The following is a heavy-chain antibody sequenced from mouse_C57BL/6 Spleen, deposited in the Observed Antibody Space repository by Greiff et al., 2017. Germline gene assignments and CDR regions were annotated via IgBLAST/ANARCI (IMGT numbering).Heavy chain of an antibody. CDR2: IWRGGST. D-gene: IGHD2-5*01. CDR1: GFSLTSYG. V-gene: IGHV2-5*01. J-gene: IGHJ1*03. Sequence: VQLQESGPGLVQPSQSLSITCTVSGFSLTSYGVHWVRQSPGKGLEWLGVIWRGGSTDYNAAFMSRLSITKDNPKSQVFFKMNSLQADDTAIYDCAKGGSYSNYWYFDVWGTGTTVTVSS. CDR3: AKGGSYSNYWYFDV.